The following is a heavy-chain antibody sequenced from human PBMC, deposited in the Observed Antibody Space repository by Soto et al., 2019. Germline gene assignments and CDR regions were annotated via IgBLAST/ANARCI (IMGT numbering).Heavy chain of an antibody. V-gene: IGHV4-38-2*01. Sequence: SETLSLTCAVSGYSISSGYYWGFIRQPPGKGLEWIGSIYHSGSTYYNPSLKSRVTISVDTSKNQFSLKLSSVTAADTAVYYCASLNARYDSSGPLVRWGQGTLVTVSS. J-gene: IGHJ4*02. CDR1: GYSISSGYY. CDR3: ASLNARYDSSGPLVR. D-gene: IGHD3-22*01. CDR2: IYHSGST.